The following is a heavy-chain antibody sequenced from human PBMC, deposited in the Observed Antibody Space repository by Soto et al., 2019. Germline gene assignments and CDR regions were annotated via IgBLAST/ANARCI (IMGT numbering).Heavy chain of an antibody. Sequence: QVQLVQSGAEVKMPGASVKISCKASGYTFITYAIHWVRQAPGQRLEWMGRIDAANGNTRYSQKFQGRVTFTRDTSASTVYMELSSLNSEDTAVFYCARDRHYYDSSGSSYYFDYWGQGTLVTVSS. D-gene: IGHD3-22*01. J-gene: IGHJ4*02. V-gene: IGHV1-3*01. CDR2: IDAANGNT. CDR1: GYTFITYA. CDR3: ARDRHYYDSSGSSYYFDY.